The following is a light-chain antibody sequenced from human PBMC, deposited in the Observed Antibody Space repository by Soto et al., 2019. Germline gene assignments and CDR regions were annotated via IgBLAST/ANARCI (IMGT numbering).Light chain of an antibody. V-gene: IGLV1-40*01. CDR3: QSYDSSLSGYV. J-gene: IGLJ1*01. CDR2: ENN. CDR1: SSNIGAGYE. Sequence: QSVLTQPPSVSEAPGQRVTISCTGSSSNIGAGYEAHWYQQVPGTAPKLLIYENNNRPSGVPDRFSGSKSGTSASLAITGLPAEDEAEYYCQSYDSSLSGYVFGSGTKLIVL.